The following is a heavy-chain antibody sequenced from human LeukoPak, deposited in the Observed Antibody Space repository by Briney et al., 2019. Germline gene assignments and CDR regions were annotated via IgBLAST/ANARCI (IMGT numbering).Heavy chain of an antibody. CDR3: ASYGRRYFDY. D-gene: IGHD1-26*01. CDR1: GGTFSSYA. Sequence: SVKVSSKASGGTFSSYAISWVRQAPGQGLEWVGGIIPIFGTANYAQKFQGRVTITADESTSTAYMELSSLRSEDTAVYYCASYGRRYFDYWGQGTLVTVSS. J-gene: IGHJ4*02. V-gene: IGHV1-69*13. CDR2: IIPIFGTA.